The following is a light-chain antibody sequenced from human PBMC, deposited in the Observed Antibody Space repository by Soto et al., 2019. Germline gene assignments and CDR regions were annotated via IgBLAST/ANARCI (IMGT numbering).Light chain of an antibody. Sequence: DIQMTQSPSTLSGSVGDRVTITCRASPTISSWVAWYQQKPGKDHKLLIYKASTLKSGVPSRFSDSGSGTYFALTISSLQPEDFATYYCQHYNSYSDSVGQGTKVELK. J-gene: IGKJ1*01. V-gene: IGKV1-5*03. CDR1: PTISSW. CDR3: QHYNSYSDS. CDR2: KAS.